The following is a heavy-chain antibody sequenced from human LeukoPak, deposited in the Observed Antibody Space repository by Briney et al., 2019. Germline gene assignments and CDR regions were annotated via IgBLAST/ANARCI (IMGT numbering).Heavy chain of an antibody. D-gene: IGHD2-2*01. CDR1: GGSFSGYY. Sequence: SETLSLTCAVYGGSFSGYYWSWIRQPPGKGLEWIGEINHSGSTNYNPSLKSRVTISVDTSKTQFSLKLSSVTAADTAVYYCARGLLVPPAGNQPRGWFDPWGQGTLVTVSS. CDR2: INHSGST. V-gene: IGHV4-34*01. J-gene: IGHJ5*02. CDR3: ARGLLVPPAGNQPRGWFDP.